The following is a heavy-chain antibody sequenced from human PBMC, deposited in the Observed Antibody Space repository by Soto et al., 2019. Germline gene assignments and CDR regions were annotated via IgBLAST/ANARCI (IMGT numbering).Heavy chain of an antibody. D-gene: IGHD2-2*01. Sequence: TGGSLRLSCAAPGFTFSSYGMHWVRQAPGKGLEWVAVISYDGSNKYYADSVKGRFTISRDNSKNTLYLQMNSLRAEDTAVYYCAKDMRFGYWGQGTLVTVSS. CDR3: AKDMRFGY. J-gene: IGHJ4*02. CDR2: ISYDGSNK. V-gene: IGHV3-30*18. CDR1: GFTFSSYG.